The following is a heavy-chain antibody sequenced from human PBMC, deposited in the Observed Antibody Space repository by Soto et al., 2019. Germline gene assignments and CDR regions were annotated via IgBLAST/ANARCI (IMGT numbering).Heavy chain of an antibody. CDR1: GGSISSGDYY. CDR3: ARGRGSYGGVIRLFDY. D-gene: IGHD3-16*02. J-gene: IGHJ4*02. CDR2: IYYSGST. V-gene: IGHV4-30-4*01. Sequence: SETLSLTCTVPGGSISSGDYYWSWIRQPPGKGLEWIGYIYYSGSTYYNPSLKSRVTISVDTSKNQFSLKLSSVTAADTAVYYCARGRGSYGGVIRLFDYWGQGTLVTVSS.